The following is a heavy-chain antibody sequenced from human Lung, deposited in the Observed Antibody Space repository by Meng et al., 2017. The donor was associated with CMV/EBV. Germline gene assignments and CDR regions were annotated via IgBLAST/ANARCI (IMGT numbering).Heavy chain of an antibody. CDR2: MYYGGNT. J-gene: IGHJ4*01. D-gene: IGHD3-3*01. Sequence: SETLSPTCTLSNTSFTAGGYCWGGIRQSPGKGLDWIASMYYGGNTHYNPSLKSPVTISIDTSKNQLSLRMSSVTAAETAISYCARHLSNYFWSGYYVPPDFDYWGQGXLVTVSS. V-gene: IGHV4-39*01. CDR3: ARHLSNYFWSGYYVPPDFDY. CDR1: NTSFTAGGYC.